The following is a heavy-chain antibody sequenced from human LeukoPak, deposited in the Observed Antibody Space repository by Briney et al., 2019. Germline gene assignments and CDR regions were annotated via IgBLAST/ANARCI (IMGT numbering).Heavy chain of an antibody. CDR3: ARYRYDPNWFDP. J-gene: IGHJ5*02. D-gene: IGHD3-16*02. Sequence: SEPLSLTCTVSGGSISDSIHSWVWIRQPPGKGLAWLGSIYSSGTTYYNPSLKPRATVFVDTSKNQFSLKLRSVTAADTAVYYCARYRYDPNWFDPWGQGTLVTVSS. V-gene: IGHV4-39*01. CDR1: GGSISDSIHS. CDR2: IYSSGTT.